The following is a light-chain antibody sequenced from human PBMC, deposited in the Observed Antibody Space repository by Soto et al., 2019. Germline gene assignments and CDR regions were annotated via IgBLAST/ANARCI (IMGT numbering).Light chain of an antibody. Sequence: QPVLTQPPSVSGAPGQRVTISCTGSSSNIGAGYDVHWYQHLPGTAPKLLIYGNINRPSGVPDRFSGSKSDTSASLAITGLQAEDEADYYCQSYASSLSVVFGGGTKLTVL. J-gene: IGLJ2*01. CDR1: SSNIGAGYD. CDR3: QSYASSLSVV. V-gene: IGLV1-40*01. CDR2: GNI.